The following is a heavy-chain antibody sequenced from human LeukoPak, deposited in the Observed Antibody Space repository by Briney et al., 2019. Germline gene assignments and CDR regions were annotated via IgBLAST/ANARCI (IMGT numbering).Heavy chain of an antibody. D-gene: IGHD4-17*01. CDR3: ARDPDPNSYGDYGGYYFDY. V-gene: IGHV3-30-3*01. Sequence: GGSLRLSCAASGFTFSSYAMHWVRQAPGKGLEWVAVISYDGSNKYYADSAKGRLTISRDNSKNTLYLQMNSLRAEDTAVYYCARDPDPNSYGDYGGYYFDYWGQGTLVTVSS. CDR2: ISYDGSNK. J-gene: IGHJ4*02. CDR1: GFTFSSYA.